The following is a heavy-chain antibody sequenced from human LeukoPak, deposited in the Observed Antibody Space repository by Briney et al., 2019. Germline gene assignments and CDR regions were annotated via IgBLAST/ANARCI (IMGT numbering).Heavy chain of an antibody. D-gene: IGHD1-26*01. J-gene: IGHJ4*02. CDR2: IYHSGST. Sequence: SETLSLTCTVSGYSISNGYYWGWIRQPPGKGLEWIGSIYHSGSTYYNPSLKSRVTISVDTSKNQFSLKLSSVTAADTAVYYCARPLGLGVDYWGQGTLVTVSS. CDR1: GYSISNGYY. CDR3: ARPLGLGVDY. V-gene: IGHV4-38-2*02.